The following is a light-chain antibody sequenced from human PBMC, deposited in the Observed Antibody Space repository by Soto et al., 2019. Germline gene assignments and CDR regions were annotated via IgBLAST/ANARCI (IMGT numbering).Light chain of an antibody. CDR2: DTS. V-gene: IGKV1-5*01. CDR1: QYISSW. J-gene: IGKJ1*01. CDR3: QQYNTYPWT. Sequence: DIQMSQSPSTLSASLAYRVTITCLASQYISSWLAWYQQKPGTAPRLLIYDTSNLEDGVPSTFSGSGSGTDFTLTVSSLQPDDSVTYYCQQYNTYPWTFGQGTKVDIK.